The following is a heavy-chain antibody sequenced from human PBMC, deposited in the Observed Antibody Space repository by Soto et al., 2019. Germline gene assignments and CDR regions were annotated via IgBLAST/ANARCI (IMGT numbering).Heavy chain of an antibody. J-gene: IGHJ4*02. V-gene: IGHV5-10-1*03. D-gene: IGHD2-21*01. Sequence: EVQLVQSGAEVKKPGDSLTISCKGSGFIFTSYWISWVRQMPGKGLEWMGRIDPKDSYTNYSPSFQGHVTISPDKSVSTAYLKWSSLKASDTAIYYCARHKTGGGSYPSEYWGQGTLVTVSS. CDR1: GFIFTSYW. CDR2: IDPKDSYT. CDR3: ARHKTGGGSYPSEY.